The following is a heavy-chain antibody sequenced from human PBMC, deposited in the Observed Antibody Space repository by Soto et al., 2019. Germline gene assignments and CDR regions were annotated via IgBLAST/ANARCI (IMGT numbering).Heavy chain of an antibody. CDR3: ARDDDYPDNGFDY. CDR1: GFTFSRHG. Sequence: QVQFVESGGGGVQPGTSLRLSCAASGFTFSRHGMHWVRQTPGKGLEWLAVILNDASGHWYADSVKGRFTISRDNFENTLYLQMNGLRLEDTAMYYCARDDDYPDNGFDYWGQGTLVTVSS. V-gene: IGHV3-33*01. J-gene: IGHJ4*02. D-gene: IGHD4-17*01. CDR2: ILNDASGH.